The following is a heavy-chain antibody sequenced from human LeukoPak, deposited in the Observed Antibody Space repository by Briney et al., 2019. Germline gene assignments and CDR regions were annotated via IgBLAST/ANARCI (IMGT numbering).Heavy chain of an antibody. J-gene: IGHJ4*02. CDR2: ISASGST. Sequence: SETLSLTCTVSGGSISSYYWSWIRQPAGKGLEWIGRISASGSTNYNPSLKSRVTISVDTSNEQFSLRLSSVTAADTAVYYCARVVDYVWGSYQGYFDYWGQGTLVTVSS. V-gene: IGHV4-4*07. D-gene: IGHD3-16*02. CDR1: GGSISSYY. CDR3: ARVVDYVWGSYQGYFDY.